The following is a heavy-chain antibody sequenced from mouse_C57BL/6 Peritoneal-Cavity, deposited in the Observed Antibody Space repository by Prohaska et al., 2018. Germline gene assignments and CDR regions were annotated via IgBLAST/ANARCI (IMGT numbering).Heavy chain of an antibody. CDR2: IKSDGRAR. Sequence: EVQLLETGGGLVQPGGSRGLSCAVSGFTFSGFWMIWFRQTPRKTLELIGDIKSDGRARNYETLRKDRLNIFRDNDKSNMELKRSNVRSEETATYFCMRYGNDGYIYVWGTGTTVTVSS. CDR1: GFTFSGFW. J-gene: IGHJ1*03. D-gene: IGHD2-2*01. CDR3: MRYGNDGYIYV. V-gene: IGHV11-2*01.